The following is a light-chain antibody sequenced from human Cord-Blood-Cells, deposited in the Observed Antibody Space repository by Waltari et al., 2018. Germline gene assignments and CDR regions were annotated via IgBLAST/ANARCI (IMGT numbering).Light chain of an antibody. J-gene: IGKJ2*03. V-gene: IGKV1-33*01. Sequence: DIQMTQSPSSLSASVGDRVTLPCQASQDISNYLNWYQQKPGKAPKLLIYDASNLETGVPSRFSGSGSGTDFTFTISSLQPEDIATYYCQQYDNRPPYSFGQGTKLEIK. CDR1: QDISNY. CDR3: QQYDNRPPYS. CDR2: DAS.